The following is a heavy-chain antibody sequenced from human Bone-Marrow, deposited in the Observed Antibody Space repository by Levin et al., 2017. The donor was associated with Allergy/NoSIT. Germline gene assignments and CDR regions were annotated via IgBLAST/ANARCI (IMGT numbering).Heavy chain of an antibody. J-gene: IGHJ6*03. D-gene: IGHD4-17*01. CDR1: GFIFADYA. CDR3: AKAGTTVMLDYSYLDV. CDR2: LDGSSGKT. Sequence: QAGGSLRLSCTISGFIFADYAMNWVRQAPGRGLEWVSSLDGSSGKTHYADAVKGRFTISREYSKNTLFLQMNSLRVEDTARYYYAKAGTTVMLDYSYLDVWGEGTAVTVSS. V-gene: IGHV3-23*01.